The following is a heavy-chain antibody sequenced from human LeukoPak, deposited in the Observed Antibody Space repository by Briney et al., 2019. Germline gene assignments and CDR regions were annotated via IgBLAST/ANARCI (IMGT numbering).Heavy chain of an antibody. Sequence: SETLSLTCTVSGGSISSYYWSWIRQPPGKGLEWIGCIYYSGSTNYNPSLKSRVTISVDTSKNQFSLKLSSVTAADTAVYYCARAWYSSGWYHNNYFDYWGQGTLVTVSS. CDR2: IYYSGST. J-gene: IGHJ4*02. V-gene: IGHV4-59*01. CDR3: ARAWYSSGWYHNNYFDY. CDR1: GGSISSYY. D-gene: IGHD6-19*01.